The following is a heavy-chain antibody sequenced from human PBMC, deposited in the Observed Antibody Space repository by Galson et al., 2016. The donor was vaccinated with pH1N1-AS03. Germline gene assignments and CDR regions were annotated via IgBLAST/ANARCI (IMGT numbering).Heavy chain of an antibody. CDR2: IIPTYGTS. V-gene: IGHV1-69*13. CDR3: ARRRLDPFRGASGWYFYFYGVDV. CDR1: GDTFSGYG. D-gene: IGHD6-25*01. Sequence: SVKVSCKASGDTFSGYGITWVRQAPGQGLEWMGGIIPTYGTSNYAQKFQGRVTITADESTSTTYMDLSSLRPEDTAVYFCARRRLDPFRGASGWYFYFYGVDVWGQGTTVTVSS. J-gene: IGHJ6*02.